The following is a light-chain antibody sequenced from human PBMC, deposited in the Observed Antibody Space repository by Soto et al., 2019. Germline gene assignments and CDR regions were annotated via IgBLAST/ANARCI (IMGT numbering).Light chain of an antibody. CDR3: SSYTSSSLYF. Sequence: QSALTQPASVSGSPGQSITISCTGTSSDVGGYNYVSWYQQLPGKAPKLMIYDVSDRPSGVSNRFSGSKSGNTASLTISGLQAEDEADYYCSSYTSSSLYFFGTGTKVTVL. CDR1: SSDVGGYNY. J-gene: IGLJ1*01. CDR2: DVS. V-gene: IGLV2-14*01.